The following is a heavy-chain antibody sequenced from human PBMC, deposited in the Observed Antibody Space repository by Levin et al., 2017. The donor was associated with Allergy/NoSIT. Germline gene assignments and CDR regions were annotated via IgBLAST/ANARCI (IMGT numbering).Heavy chain of an antibody. V-gene: IGHV3-21*01. J-gene: IGHJ4*02. CDR2: ISSTSNYI. CDR3: ARDFPSCGGNCYSYDY. Sequence: KTGGSLRLSCAASGFTFSTYIMNWVRQAPGKGLEWVSSISSTSNYIYYADSVKGRFTISRDNAKSSLYLQMNSLRAEDTAIYYCARDFPSCGGNCYSYDYWGQGTLVTVSS. CDR1: GFTFSTYI. D-gene: IGHD2-21*02.